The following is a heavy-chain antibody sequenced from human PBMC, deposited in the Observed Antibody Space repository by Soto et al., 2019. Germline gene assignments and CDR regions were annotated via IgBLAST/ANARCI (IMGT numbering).Heavy chain of an antibody. CDR1: GYTFTSYY. Sequence: PGGSLRLSCKASGYTFTSYYMHWVRQAPGQGLEWMGIINPSGGSTSYAQKFQGRVTMTRDTSTSTVYMELSSLRSEDTAVYYCARDPTTRNDYWHYYGMDVWAQGTTVTVSS. J-gene: IGHJ6*02. D-gene: IGHD1-26*01. CDR2: INPSGGST. CDR3: ARDPTTRNDYWHYYGMDV. V-gene: IGHV1-46*01.